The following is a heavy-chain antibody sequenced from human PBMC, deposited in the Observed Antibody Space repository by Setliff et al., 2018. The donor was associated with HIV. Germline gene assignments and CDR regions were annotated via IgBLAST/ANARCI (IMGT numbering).Heavy chain of an antibody. CDR2: IFYSETVYYGGRT. D-gene: IGHD2-21*02. V-gene: IGHV4-39*07. CDR3: ARGVPLLPPHY. J-gene: IGHJ4*02. CDR1: GGSFSGYY. Sequence: KPSETLSLTCAVYGGSFSGYYWGWIRQPPGKGPEWIGSIFYSETVYYGGRTYYSPSLKSRVTISVDTSKNQFSLSLTSVTAADTAVYYCARGVPLLPPHYWGQGTLVTVPQ.